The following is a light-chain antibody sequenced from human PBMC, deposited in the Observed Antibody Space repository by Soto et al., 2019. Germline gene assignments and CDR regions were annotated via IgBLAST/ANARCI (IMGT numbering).Light chain of an antibody. CDR2: AAS. Sequence: DIQVTQSPPTLSASVGDRVTITFRASQGISSYLAWYQQKPGKAPKLLIYAASTLQSGVPSRFSGGGSGTEFTLTISSLQPEDFATYYCQQLNSYPLTFGGGTKVDI. CDR1: QGISSY. CDR3: QQLNSYPLT. J-gene: IGKJ4*01. V-gene: IGKV1-9*01.